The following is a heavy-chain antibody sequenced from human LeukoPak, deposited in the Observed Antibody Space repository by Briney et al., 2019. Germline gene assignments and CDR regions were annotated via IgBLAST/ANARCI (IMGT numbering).Heavy chain of an antibody. V-gene: IGHV4-59*08. CDR1: GASVTSYY. J-gene: IGHJ4*02. CDR3: ARQIAAAGYFDY. D-gene: IGHD6-13*01. CDR2: RSYSGNT. Sequence: SETLSLTCTVSGASVTSYYWNWIRQPPGKGLEWIGCRSYSGNTNYNPSLKSRVTMSVDTSKNQFSLKLSSVTAADTAVYYCARQIAAAGYFDYWGQGTLVTVSS.